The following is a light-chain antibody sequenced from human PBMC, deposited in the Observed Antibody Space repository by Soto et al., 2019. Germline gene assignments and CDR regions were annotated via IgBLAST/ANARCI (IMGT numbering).Light chain of an antibody. CDR1: QSVNNN. CDR2: GAS. CDR3: QQYNNLPPYT. Sequence: EIILTQSPASLSVSPGERATLSCRASQSVNNNLAWYQQKPGQAPRLLIYGASTRATGIPGRFRGSASGTEFTLTITSLQSEDFAVYFCQQYNNLPPYTFGQGTQLEIK. V-gene: IGKV3-15*01. J-gene: IGKJ2*01.